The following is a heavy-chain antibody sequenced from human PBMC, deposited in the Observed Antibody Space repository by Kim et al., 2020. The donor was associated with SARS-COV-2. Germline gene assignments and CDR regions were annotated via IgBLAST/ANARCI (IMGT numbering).Heavy chain of an antibody. CDR3: ASRYCSSTSCYHPGAFDI. V-gene: IGHV5-10-1*01. J-gene: IGHJ3*02. D-gene: IGHD2-2*01. CDR2: IDPSDSYT. CDR1: GYSFTSYW. Sequence: GESLKISCKGSGYSFTSYWISWVRQMPGKGLEWMGRIDPSDSYTNYSPSFQGHVTISADKSISTAYLQWSSLKASDTAMYYCASRYCSSTSCYHPGAFDIWGQGTMVTVSS.